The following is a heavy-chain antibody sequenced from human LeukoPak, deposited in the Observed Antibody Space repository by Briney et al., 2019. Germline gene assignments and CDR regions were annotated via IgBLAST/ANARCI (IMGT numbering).Heavy chain of an antibody. CDR3: AKERASRLPFDY. J-gene: IGHJ4*02. Sequence: GGSLRLSCAASGFTFSNYGMNWVRQAPGKGLEWVTAISANGGNTYYADSVKGRFTISRDNSKDTLSLQMNSLRAEDTAVYCCAKERASRLPFDYWGQGTLVTVSS. D-gene: IGHD4-11*01. CDR1: GFTFSNYG. CDR2: ISANGGNT. V-gene: IGHV3-23*01.